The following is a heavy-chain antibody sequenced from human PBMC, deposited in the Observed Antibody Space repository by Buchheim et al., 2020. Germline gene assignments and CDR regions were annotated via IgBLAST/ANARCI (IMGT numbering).Heavy chain of an antibody. D-gene: IGHD3-10*01. V-gene: IGHV3-21*01. CDR3: ARDSEITTSPKYYYYSGVDF. Sequence: EVQLVESGGGLVEPGGSLRLSCTTSGFTFTDYNMNWVRQAPGKGLEWVSSISSDATRRYYSDSVKARFTVSRDNARDSLFLHMNSLSVEDTAVYYCARDSEITTSPKYYYYSGVDFWGPGT. J-gene: IGHJ6*02. CDR1: GFTFTDYN. CDR2: ISSDATRR.